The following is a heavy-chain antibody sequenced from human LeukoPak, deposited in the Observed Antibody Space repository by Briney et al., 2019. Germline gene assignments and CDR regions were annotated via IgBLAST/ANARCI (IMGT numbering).Heavy chain of an antibody. D-gene: IGHD3-22*01. Sequence: GGSLRPSCAASGFTFSSYAMSWVRQAPGKGLEWVSAISGSGGGTYYADSVKGRFTISRDNSKNTLYLQMNSLRAEDTAVYYCAKRAHFYDSSGYYQYYFDYWGQGTLVTVSS. V-gene: IGHV3-23*01. CDR1: GFTFSSYA. J-gene: IGHJ4*02. CDR3: AKRAHFYDSSGYYQYYFDY. CDR2: ISGSGGGT.